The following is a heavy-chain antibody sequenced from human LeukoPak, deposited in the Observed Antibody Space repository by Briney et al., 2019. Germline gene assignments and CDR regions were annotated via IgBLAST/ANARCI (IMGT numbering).Heavy chain of an antibody. CDR2: IYLSGGGT. D-gene: IGHD2-2*01. V-gene: IGHV1-46*01. CDR1: GYTFTSYY. Sequence: EASVKVSCKASGYTFTSYYMHWERQPPGQGLEWMGIIYLSGGGTGYAQKFQGRVTMSSDTSTSTVYMELSSLRSEDTAVYYCARRDCSSTSCFQNWLDPWGQGTLVTVSS. CDR3: ARRDCSSTSCFQNWLDP. J-gene: IGHJ5*02.